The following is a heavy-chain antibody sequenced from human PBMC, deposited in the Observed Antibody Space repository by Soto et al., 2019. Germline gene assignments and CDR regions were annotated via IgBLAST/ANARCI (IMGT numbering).Heavy chain of an antibody. Sequence: QVQLQQWGAGLLKPSETLSLTCAVYGGSFSAYYWSWIRQPPGKGLEWIGEISHSGSTNYNPSLTIRGIISVDTSNNKFSLKLRSVTAADTAVYYCARGGAGVTEYWFDPWGQGTLVTVSS. J-gene: IGHJ5*02. D-gene: IGHD3-10*01. V-gene: IGHV4-34*01. CDR1: GGSFSAYY. CDR3: ARGGAGVTEYWFDP. CDR2: ISHSGST.